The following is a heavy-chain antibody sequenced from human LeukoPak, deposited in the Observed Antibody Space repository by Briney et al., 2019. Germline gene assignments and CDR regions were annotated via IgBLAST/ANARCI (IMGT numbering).Heavy chain of an antibody. D-gene: IGHD3-16*01. V-gene: IGHV1-24*01. Sequence: ASLRVSRKVSGYTLTELSMHWVRQAPGKGLEWMGGFDPEDGETIYAQKFQGRATMTEDTSTDTAYMELSSLRSADTAVYYCATLVRGGFEYWGQGTLVTVSS. J-gene: IGHJ4*02. CDR3: ATLVRGGFEY. CDR1: GYTLTELS. CDR2: FDPEDGET.